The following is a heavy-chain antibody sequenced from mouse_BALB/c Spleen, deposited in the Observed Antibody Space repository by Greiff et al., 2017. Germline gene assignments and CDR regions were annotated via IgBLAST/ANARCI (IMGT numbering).Heavy chain of an antibody. CDR2: INTNNGGT. CDR1: GYTFTDYN. V-gene: IGHV1-18*01. D-gene: IGHD2-4*01. Sequence: VQLQQSGPELVKPGASVKIPCKASGYTFTDYNMDWVKQSHGKSLEWIGDINTNNGGTIYNQKFKGKATLTVDKSSTTAYMELRSLTSEDTAVYCCARYGIRLRDYAMDYWGQGTSVTVSS. CDR3: ARYGIRLRDYAMDY. J-gene: IGHJ4*01.